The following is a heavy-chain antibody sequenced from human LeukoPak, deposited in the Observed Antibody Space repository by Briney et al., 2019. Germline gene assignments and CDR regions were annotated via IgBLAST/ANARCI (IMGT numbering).Heavy chain of an antibody. CDR1: GFTFSTYG. CDR2: IGLSDDST. V-gene: IGHV3-23*01. Sequence: GGSLRLSCAASGFTFSTYGMIWVRQAPGKGLECVSTIGLSDDSTNYADSVKGRFTVSRDNSKNTLYLLMNSLRAEDTASYYCARDPNWGSGYWGQGTLVTVSS. J-gene: IGHJ4*02. CDR3: ARDPNWGSGY. D-gene: IGHD7-27*01.